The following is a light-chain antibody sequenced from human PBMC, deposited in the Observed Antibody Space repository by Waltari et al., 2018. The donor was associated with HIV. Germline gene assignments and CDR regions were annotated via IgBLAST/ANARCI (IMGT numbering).Light chain of an antibody. J-gene: IGLJ2*01. Sequence: QSVLTQPPSASGTPGQRVTISCSGSNSNIGSNSVNWYQQLPGTAPKHLIYSSNQRPLGVPDRFSGSKSGTSASLAISGLQSEDEADYYCAAWDDSRNAHVVFGGGTKLTVL. CDR1: NSNIGSNS. CDR3: AAWDDSRNAHVV. V-gene: IGLV1-44*01. CDR2: SSN.